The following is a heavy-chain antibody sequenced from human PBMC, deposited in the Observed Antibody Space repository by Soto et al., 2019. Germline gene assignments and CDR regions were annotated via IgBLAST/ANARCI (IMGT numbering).Heavy chain of an antibody. CDR3: ARVPPWVDCSGGSCYADYYYYYMDV. J-gene: IGHJ6*03. CDR2: IYSGGST. CDR1: GFTVSSNY. D-gene: IGHD2-15*01. V-gene: IGHV3-66*01. Sequence: GGSLRLSCAASGFTVSSNYMSWVRQAPGKGLEWVSVIYSGGSTYYAESVKGRFASSRDNSKNTLYLQMNSLRAGDTAGYYCARVPPWVDCSGGSCYADYYYYYMDVWGKGTTVTVSS.